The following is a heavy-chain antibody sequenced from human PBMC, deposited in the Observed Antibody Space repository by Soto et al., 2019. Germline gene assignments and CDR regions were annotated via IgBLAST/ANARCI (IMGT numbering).Heavy chain of an antibody. Sequence: SETLSLTCTVSGDSISSNNWWTWVRQPPGKGLEWLGEIPHSGNANYNPSLNGRVTISVDKSNIQFSLTLKSVTAADTALFYCATDFTDSSGPTLGMDVWGQGTTVTVSS. D-gene: IGHD6-19*01. CDR2: IPHSGNA. J-gene: IGHJ6*02. V-gene: IGHV4-4*02. CDR1: GDSISSNNW. CDR3: ATDFTDSSGPTLGMDV.